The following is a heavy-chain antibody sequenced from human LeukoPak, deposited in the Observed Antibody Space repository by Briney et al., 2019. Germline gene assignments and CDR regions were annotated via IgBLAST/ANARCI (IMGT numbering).Heavy chain of an antibody. CDR2: IYYSGST. D-gene: IGHD6-19*01. V-gene: IGHV4-39*07. J-gene: IGHJ4*02. Sequence: SETLSLTCTVSGGSISSSSYYWGWIRQPPGKGLEWIGSIYYSGSTYYNPSLKSRVTISVDTSKNQFSLRLNSVTAADTAVYYCAREGASGWYDFYYWGQGTLVTVSS. CDR1: GGSISSSSYY. CDR3: AREGASGWYDFYY.